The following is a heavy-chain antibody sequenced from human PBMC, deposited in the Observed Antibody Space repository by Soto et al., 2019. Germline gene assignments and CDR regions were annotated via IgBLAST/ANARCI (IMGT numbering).Heavy chain of an antibody. J-gene: IGHJ4*02. CDR2: IYASGST. D-gene: IGHD1-1*01. CDR1: GGSISPYY. V-gene: IGHV4-4*07. CDR3: ARGGLVILPTATAFDY. Sequence: PSETLSLTCSVSGGSISPYYWSWIRQPAGKGLEWIGRIYASGSTNYNPSLKSRVTMSVATSKNQFSLKLTSVTAADTATYYCARGGLVILPTATAFDYWGQGTLVTVSS.